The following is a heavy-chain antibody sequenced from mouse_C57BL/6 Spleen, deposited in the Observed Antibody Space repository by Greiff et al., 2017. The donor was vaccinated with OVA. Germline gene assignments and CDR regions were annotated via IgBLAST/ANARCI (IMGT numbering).Heavy chain of an antibody. CDR3: ARSPLITTVVAPLFDY. D-gene: IGHD1-1*01. V-gene: IGHV1-76*01. CDR1: GYTFTDYY. CDR2: IYPGSGNT. J-gene: IGHJ2*01. Sequence: QVQLQQSGAELVRPGASVKLSCKASGYTFTDYYINWVKQRPGQGLEWIARIYPGSGNTYYNEKFKGKATLTAEKSSSTAYMQLSSLTSEDSAVYFCARSPLITTVVAPLFDYWGQGTTLTVSS.